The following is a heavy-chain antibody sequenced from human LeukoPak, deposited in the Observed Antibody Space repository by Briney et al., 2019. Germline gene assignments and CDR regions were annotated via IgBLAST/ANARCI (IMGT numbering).Heavy chain of an antibody. Sequence: PGGSLRLSCAASGFTFSDYYMSWIRQAPGKGLEWVSYISSSGSTVYYADSVKGRFTISRDNAKNSLYLQMNSLRAEDTAVYYCARASDDLYYYYYMDVWGKGTTVTVSS. CDR1: GFTFSDYY. CDR2: ISSSGSTV. J-gene: IGHJ6*03. CDR3: ARASDDLYYYYYMDV. V-gene: IGHV3-11*04.